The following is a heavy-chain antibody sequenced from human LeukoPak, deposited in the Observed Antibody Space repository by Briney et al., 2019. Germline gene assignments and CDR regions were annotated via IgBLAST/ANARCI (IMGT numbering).Heavy chain of an antibody. J-gene: IGHJ4*02. D-gene: IGHD3-10*01. CDR3: ARPNAMVRGVRFDY. CDR2: IYSDGTT. V-gene: IGHV3-66*04. Sequence: GGSLRLSCAASGFIVSSNYMSWVRQAPGKGLEWVSIIYSDGTTHYADSVKGRFTISRDNSKNTLYLHMNSLRAEDTAVYYCARPNAMVRGVRFDYWGQGTLVTVSS. CDR1: GFIVSSNY.